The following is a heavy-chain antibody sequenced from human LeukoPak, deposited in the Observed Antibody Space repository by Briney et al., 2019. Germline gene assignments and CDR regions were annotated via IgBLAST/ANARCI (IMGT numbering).Heavy chain of an antibody. V-gene: IGHV4-59*12. Sequence: SETLSLTCTVSGGSISSYYWSWIRQPPGKGLEWIGYIYYSGSTNYNPSLKSRVTISVDTSKNQFSLKLSSVTAADTAVYYCARDILSCDSSGYFDYWGQGTLVTVSS. CDR3: ARDILSCDSSGYFDY. CDR1: GGSISSYY. CDR2: IYYSGST. J-gene: IGHJ4*02. D-gene: IGHD3-22*01.